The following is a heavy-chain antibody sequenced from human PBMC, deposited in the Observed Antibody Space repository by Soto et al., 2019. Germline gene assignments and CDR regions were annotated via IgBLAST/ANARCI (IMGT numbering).Heavy chain of an antibody. J-gene: IGHJ3*02. CDR1: GGTFNTYS. V-gene: IGHV1-69*02. CDR2: IIPMLGIR. Sequence: QVQLVQSGAEVKKPGSSVKVSCKDSGGTFNTYSMFWVRQAPGQGLEWMGRIIPMLGIRNYAQRVQDRVTSTADKTTATAHMELSSLRSEDTALYYCTIGTWSGEVFDIWGQGTMVTVSS. D-gene: IGHD2-21*01. CDR3: TIGTWSGEVFDI.